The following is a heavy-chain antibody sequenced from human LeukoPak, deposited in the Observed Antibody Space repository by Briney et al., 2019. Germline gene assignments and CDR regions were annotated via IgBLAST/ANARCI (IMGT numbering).Heavy chain of an antibody. Sequence: PGGSLRLSCAASGFTFSSYWVHWVRQVPGKGLVWVSRINSDGSSTSYADSVKGRFTISRDNAKNTLYLQMNSLRAEDTALYYCARELGYDSSGQPLDYWGQGTLVTVSS. CDR3: ARELGYDSSGQPLDY. D-gene: IGHD3-22*01. V-gene: IGHV3-74*01. CDR2: INSDGSST. CDR1: GFTFSSYW. J-gene: IGHJ4*02.